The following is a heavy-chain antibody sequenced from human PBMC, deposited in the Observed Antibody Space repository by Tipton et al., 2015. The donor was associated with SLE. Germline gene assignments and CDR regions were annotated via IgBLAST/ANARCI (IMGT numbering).Heavy chain of an antibody. D-gene: IGHD2-21*02. J-gene: IGHJ3*02. V-gene: IGHV4-59*01. CDR1: GGSISSYY. Sequence: TLSLTCTVSGGSISSYYWSWIRQPPGKGLEWIGYIYYSGSTNYNPSLKSRVTISVDTSKNQFSLKLRFVTAADTAVYYCAREVTVWGFDIWGQGTMVTVSS. CDR2: IYYSGST. CDR3: AREVTVWGFDI.